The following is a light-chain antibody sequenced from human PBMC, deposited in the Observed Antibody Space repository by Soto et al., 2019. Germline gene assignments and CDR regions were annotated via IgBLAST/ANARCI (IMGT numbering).Light chain of an antibody. V-gene: IGLV1-44*01. CDR2: SNN. CDR3: AVWDDSLNGYV. CDR1: SSSIGSNT. Sequence: QLVLTQPPSASGTPGQRVTISCSGSSSSIGSNTVNWYQHLPRAAPKLLIQSNNQRPSGVPDRFSGSQSGTSASLAISGLQSEDEADYYCAVWDDSLNGYVFGTGTKLTVL. J-gene: IGLJ1*01.